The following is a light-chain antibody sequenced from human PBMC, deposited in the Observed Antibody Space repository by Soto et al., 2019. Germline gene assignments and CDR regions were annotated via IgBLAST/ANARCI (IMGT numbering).Light chain of an antibody. CDR2: SNS. CDR3: AAWDDSLSGVV. J-gene: IGLJ2*01. V-gene: IGLV1-47*02. Sequence: QSVLTQPPSASGTPGQRVTISCSGNNSNIVSNYVYWYQQLPGTAPKLLIYSNSQRPSGVPDRFSGSKSGTSDSLAISGLRSEDESAYYCAAWDDSLSGVVFGGGTKLTVL. CDR1: NSNIVSNY.